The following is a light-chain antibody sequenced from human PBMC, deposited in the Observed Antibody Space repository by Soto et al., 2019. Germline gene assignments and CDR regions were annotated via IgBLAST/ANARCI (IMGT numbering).Light chain of an antibody. CDR2: LAS. J-gene: IGKJ1*01. V-gene: IGKV2-28*01. Sequence: DIVMTQSPLSLPVMPGEPASISCRSSQSLLHSNGYKFLDWYLQRPGQSPQLLLYLASNRSSGVPDRFSGSGSGKDFTLKISRVEAEDVGVYYCMQALQSPRTFGQGTKVEIK. CDR3: MQALQSPRT. CDR1: QSLLHSNGYKF.